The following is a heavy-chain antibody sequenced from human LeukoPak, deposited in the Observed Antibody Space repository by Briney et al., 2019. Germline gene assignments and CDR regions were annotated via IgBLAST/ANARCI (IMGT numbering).Heavy chain of an antibody. Sequence: ASVKVSCKASGYTFTSYGISWVRQAPGQGLEWMGWISAYNGNTNYAQKLQGRVTMITDTSTSTAYMELRSLRSDDTAVYYCARVGYCSGGSCYSSYYYYGMDVWGQGTTVAVSS. J-gene: IGHJ6*02. V-gene: IGHV1-18*01. CDR1: GYTFTSYG. D-gene: IGHD2-15*01. CDR2: ISAYNGNT. CDR3: ARVGYCSGGSCYSSYYYYGMDV.